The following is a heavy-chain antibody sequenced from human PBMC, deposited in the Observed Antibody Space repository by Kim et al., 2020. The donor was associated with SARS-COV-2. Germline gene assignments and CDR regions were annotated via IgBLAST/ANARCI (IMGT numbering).Heavy chain of an antibody. CDR3: ARPGGGIAVAGTGDDAFDI. J-gene: IGHJ3*02. Sequence: ASVKVSCKASGYTFTSYAMNWVRQAPGQGLEWMGWINTNTGNPTYAQGFTGRFVFSLDTSVSTAYLQISSLKAEDTAVYYCARPGGGIAVAGTGDDAFDIWGQGTMVTVSS. D-gene: IGHD6-19*01. CDR2: INTNTGNP. V-gene: IGHV7-4-1*02. CDR1: GYTFTSYA.